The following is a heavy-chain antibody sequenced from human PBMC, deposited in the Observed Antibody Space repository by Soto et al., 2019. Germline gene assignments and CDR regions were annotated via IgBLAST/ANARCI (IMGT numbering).Heavy chain of an antibody. Sequence: QVQLVESGGGVVQPGRSLRLSCAASGFTFSSYGMHWVRQAPGKGLAWVAVISYDGSNKYYADSVKGRFTISRDNSKNTLYLQMNSLRAEDTAVYYCAKEFLSGYDSPLYYWGQGTLVTVSS. J-gene: IGHJ4*02. D-gene: IGHD5-12*01. CDR2: ISYDGSNK. CDR1: GFTFSSYG. V-gene: IGHV3-30*18. CDR3: AKEFLSGYDSPLYY.